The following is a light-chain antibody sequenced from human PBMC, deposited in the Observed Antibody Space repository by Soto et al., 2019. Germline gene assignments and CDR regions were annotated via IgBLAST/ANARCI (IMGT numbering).Light chain of an antibody. CDR3: QQYNNWPRT. V-gene: IGKV3-15*01. J-gene: IGKJ2*01. Sequence: EIVMTQSPATLSVSPGERATLSCRASQSVSSDLAWYQHKPGQAPGLLIYGASTRATGIPARFSGSGSGTELTLTISSLQSEDFAVYYCQQYNNWPRTFGQGTKLEIK. CDR1: QSVSSD. CDR2: GAS.